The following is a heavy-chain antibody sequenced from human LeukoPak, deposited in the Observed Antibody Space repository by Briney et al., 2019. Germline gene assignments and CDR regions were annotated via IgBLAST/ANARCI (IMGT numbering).Heavy chain of an antibody. D-gene: IGHD2-2*01. Sequence: SETLSLTCAVSGGSISSGGYSWSWIRQPPGKGLEWIGYIYHSGSTYHNPSLKSRVTISVDRSKNQFSLKLSSVTAADTAVYYCARGEYCSSTSCLGDDAFDIWGQGTMVTVSS. CDR3: ARGEYCSSTSCLGDDAFDI. CDR1: GGSISSGGYS. J-gene: IGHJ3*02. CDR2: IYHSGST. V-gene: IGHV4-30-2*01.